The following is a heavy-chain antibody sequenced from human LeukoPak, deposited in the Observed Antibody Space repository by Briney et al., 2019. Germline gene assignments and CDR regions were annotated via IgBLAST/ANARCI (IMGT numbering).Heavy chain of an antibody. Sequence: PGGSLRLSCAASGFTFSSYTMNWVRQAPGKGLEWVSSISSSSSTTHYADSVKGRFTISRDNAKNSLYLQMNSLRDEDTAVYFCARVLGGYDAFDVWGQGTMVTVSS. CDR3: ARVLGGYDAFDV. CDR2: ISSSSSTT. J-gene: IGHJ3*01. V-gene: IGHV3-48*02. CDR1: GFTFSSYT. D-gene: IGHD3-16*01.